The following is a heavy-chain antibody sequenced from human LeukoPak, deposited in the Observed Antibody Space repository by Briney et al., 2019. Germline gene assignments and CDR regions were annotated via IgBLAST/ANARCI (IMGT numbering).Heavy chain of an antibody. V-gene: IGHV4-34*01. CDR3: ARDKLSSWYRRAQYFQH. CDR2: INHSGST. CDR1: GGSFSGYY. D-gene: IGHD6-13*01. Sequence: SETLSLTCAVYGGSFSGYYWSWIRQPPGKGLEWIGEINHSGSTNYNPSLKSRVTISVDTSKNQFSLKLSSVTAADTAVYYCARDKLSSWYRRAQYFQHWGQGTLVTVSS. J-gene: IGHJ1*01.